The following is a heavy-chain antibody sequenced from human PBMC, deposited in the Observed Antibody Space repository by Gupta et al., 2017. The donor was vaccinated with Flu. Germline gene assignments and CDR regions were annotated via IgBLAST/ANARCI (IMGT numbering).Heavy chain of an antibody. CDR1: GYTFTGYY. Sequence: QVQLVQSGAEVKKPGASVKVSCMASGYTFTGYYMHWVRPAPGQGLEWMGWINPNSGGTNYAQKFQGRVTMTRDTSISTAYMELSRLRSDDTAVYYCARYYYDSSKPEYYFDYWGQGTLVTVSS. CDR3: ARYYYDSSKPEYYFDY. D-gene: IGHD3-22*01. CDR2: INPNSGGT. V-gene: IGHV1-2*02. J-gene: IGHJ4*02.